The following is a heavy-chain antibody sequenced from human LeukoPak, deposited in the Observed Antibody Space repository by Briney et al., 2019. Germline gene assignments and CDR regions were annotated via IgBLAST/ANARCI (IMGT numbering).Heavy chain of an antibody. J-gene: IGHJ4*02. CDR3: ARDRSASIAVVTAEIDY. CDR2: ISSSSSYI. CDR1: GFTFSTYS. V-gene: IGHV3-21*01. D-gene: IGHD6-19*01. Sequence: GGSLRLSCAASGFTFSTYSMNWVRQAPGKGLEWVSSISSSSSYIYYADSVKGRFTISGDNAKDSLYLQMNGLRAEDTAVYYCARDRSASIAVVTAEIDYWGQGTLVTVSS.